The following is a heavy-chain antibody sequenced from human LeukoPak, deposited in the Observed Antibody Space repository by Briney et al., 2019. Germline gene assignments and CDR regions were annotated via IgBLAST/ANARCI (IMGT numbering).Heavy chain of an antibody. D-gene: IGHD5-12*01. J-gene: IGHJ3*02. CDR2: ISAYNGNT. CDR1: GYTFTSYG. V-gene: IGHV1-18*01. Sequence: ASVKVSCKASGYTFTSYGISWVRQAPGQGLEWMGWISAYNGNTNYAQKLQGRVTMTTDTSTSTAYMELSRLRSDDTAVYYCARVSRMDIVATILDAFDIWGQGTMVTVSS. CDR3: ARVSRMDIVATILDAFDI.